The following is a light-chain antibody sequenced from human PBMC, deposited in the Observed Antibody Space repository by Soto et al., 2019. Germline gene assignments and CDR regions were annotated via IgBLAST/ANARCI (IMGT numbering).Light chain of an antibody. V-gene: IGKV1-5*03. Sequence: DIQMTQSPSTLSASVGDRVTITCRASQSVSRCLAWYQQKPGKAPKLLIYKASTLEGGVPSTFSGSGSGAAFTLVISSLQDDDSATYYRQHYNDNWTFGRGTKVEIK. CDR3: QHYNDNWT. CDR1: QSVSRC. CDR2: KAS. J-gene: IGKJ1*01.